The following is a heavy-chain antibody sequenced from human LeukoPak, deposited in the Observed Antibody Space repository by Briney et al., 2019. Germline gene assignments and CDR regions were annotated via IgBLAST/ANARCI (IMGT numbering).Heavy chain of an antibody. CDR2: IGTVGDT. CDR1: GFTFNTYD. CDR3: AKDLAVGGYDLGNSDY. V-gene: IGHV3-13*01. Sequence: GGSLRLSCAASGFTFNTYDMHWVRQASGKGLEWVSSIGTVGDTYYAGSVKGRFTISREDAKRSLYLQMNSLRAGDTAVYYCAKDLAVGGYDLGNSDYWGQGTLVTVSS. J-gene: IGHJ4*02. D-gene: IGHD5-12*01.